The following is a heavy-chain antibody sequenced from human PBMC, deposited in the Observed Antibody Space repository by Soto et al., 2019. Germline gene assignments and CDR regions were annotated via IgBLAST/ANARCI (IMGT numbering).Heavy chain of an antibody. V-gene: IGHV3-33*01. Sequence: QVQLVESGGGVVQPGRSLRLSCAASGFTFSSYGMHWVRQAPGKGLEWVAVIWYDGSNKYYADSVKGRFTISRDNSKNTLYLQMNSLRAEDTAVYYCARSQVGATTGWFDPWGQGTLVTVSS. D-gene: IGHD1-26*01. CDR2: IWYDGSNK. CDR3: ARSQVGATTGWFDP. CDR1: GFTFSSYG. J-gene: IGHJ5*02.